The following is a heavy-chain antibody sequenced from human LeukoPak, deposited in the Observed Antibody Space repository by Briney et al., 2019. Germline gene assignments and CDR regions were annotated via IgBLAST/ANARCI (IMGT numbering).Heavy chain of an antibody. CDR3: AKVVQQQLADY. Sequence: GGSLRLSCAASGFTVSSNYMSWVRQAPGKGLEWVSVIYSGGSTYYADSVKGRFTISRDNSKNTLYLQMNSLRAEDTAVYYCAKVVQQQLADYWGQGTLVTVSS. D-gene: IGHD6-13*01. CDR1: GFTVSSNY. V-gene: IGHV3-53*01. CDR2: IYSGGST. J-gene: IGHJ4*02.